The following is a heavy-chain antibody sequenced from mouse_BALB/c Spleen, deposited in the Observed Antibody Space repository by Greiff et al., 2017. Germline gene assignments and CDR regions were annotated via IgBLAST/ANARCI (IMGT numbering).Heavy chain of an antibody. V-gene: IGHV5-6-5*01. J-gene: IGHJ3*01. D-gene: IGHD3-1*01. CDR1: GFTFSSYA. CDR3: AMGSSGYAFAY. Sequence: EVKLMESGGGLVQPGGSLKLSCAASGFTFSSYAMSWVRQTPEKRLEWVASISSGGSTYYPDSVKGRFTISRDNARNILYLQMSSLRSEDTAMYCCAMGSSGYAFAYWGQGTLVTVSA. CDR2: ISSGGST.